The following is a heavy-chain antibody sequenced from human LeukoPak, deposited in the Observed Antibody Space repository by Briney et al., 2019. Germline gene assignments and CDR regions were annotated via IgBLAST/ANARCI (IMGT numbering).Heavy chain of an antibody. J-gene: IGHJ3*02. D-gene: IGHD3-22*01. Sequence: GGSLRLSCAASGFTFSSYAMSWVRQAPGKGLEWVSAISGSGGSTYYADSVKGRFTISRDNSKNTLYLQMNSLRAEDTAVYYCAKGYYYDSSGYLNNAFDIWGQGTMVTVSS. CDR2: ISGSGGST. V-gene: IGHV3-23*01. CDR3: AKGYYYDSSGYLNNAFDI. CDR1: GFTFSSYA.